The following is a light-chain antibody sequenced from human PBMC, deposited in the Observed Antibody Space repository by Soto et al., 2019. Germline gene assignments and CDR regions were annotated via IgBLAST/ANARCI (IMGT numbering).Light chain of an antibody. CDR3: QQYDKSPFT. V-gene: IGKV3-20*01. J-gene: IGKJ2*01. Sequence: EIVLTQSPATLSLSPGERATLSCRASQSVSSSYLVWYQQKPGQAPRLLKATGISDRFSDSGSGTDFTLTISSLEPGDFAVYYCQQYDKSPFTFGQGTKLEMK. CDR1: QSVSSSY.